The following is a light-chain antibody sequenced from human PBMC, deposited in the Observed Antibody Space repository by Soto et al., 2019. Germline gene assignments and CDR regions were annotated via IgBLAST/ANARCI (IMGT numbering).Light chain of an antibody. CDR1: QSISTW. Sequence: DIQMTQSPSTLSAVVGDRVTISCRASQSISTWLAWYQQKPGKAPKLLIYKASNLESGVPSRFSGSGSGTEFTLTFSSLQVDDFATDYCQQYYSFPWTFGQGTRVEVK. CDR3: QQYYSFPWT. J-gene: IGKJ1*01. CDR2: KAS. V-gene: IGKV1-5*03.